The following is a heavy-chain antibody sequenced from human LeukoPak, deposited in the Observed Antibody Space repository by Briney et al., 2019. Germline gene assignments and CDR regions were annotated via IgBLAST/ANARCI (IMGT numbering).Heavy chain of an antibody. CDR1: GYTFTGYY. Sequence: ASVKVSCKASGYTFTGYYMHWVRQAPGQGLEWMGWINPNSGGTNYAQKFQGRVTMTRDTSISTAYMELSSLRSDDTAAYYCARGPSMIMVRRAIFFAYGGQATLLTLPS. D-gene: IGHD3-10*01. V-gene: IGHV1-2*02. CDR3: ARGPSMIMVRRAIFFAY. CDR2: INPNSGGT. J-gene: IGHJ1*01.